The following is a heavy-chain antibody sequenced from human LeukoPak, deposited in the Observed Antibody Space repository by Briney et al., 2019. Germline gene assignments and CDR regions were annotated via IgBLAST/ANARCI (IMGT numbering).Heavy chain of an antibody. V-gene: IGHV3-21*06. J-gene: IGHJ4*01. CDR3: ASHYDINY. CDR2: ISSGSSYI. CDR1: GLTFSTYT. Sequence: GGSLRLSCAASGLTFSTYTMTWVRQAPGKGLEWVSSISSGSSYIYYADSMKGRFTISGDNAKNSLYLQMNSLKAEDTAVYFCASHYDINYWGQEPWSPSPQ. D-gene: IGHD3-9*01.